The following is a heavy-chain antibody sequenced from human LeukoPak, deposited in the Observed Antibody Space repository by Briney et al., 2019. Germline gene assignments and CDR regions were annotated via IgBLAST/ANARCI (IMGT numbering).Heavy chain of an antibody. J-gene: IGHJ4*02. Sequence: NPSETLSLTCAVYGGSFSGYYWSWIRQPPGKGLEWIGEINHSGSTNYNPSLKSRVTISVDTSKNQFSLKLSSVTAADTAVYYCARDQQRYYDSSGTPDYWGQGTLVTVSS. CDR3: ARDQQRYYDSSGTPDY. D-gene: IGHD3-22*01. V-gene: IGHV4-34*01. CDR2: INHSGST. CDR1: GGSFSGYY.